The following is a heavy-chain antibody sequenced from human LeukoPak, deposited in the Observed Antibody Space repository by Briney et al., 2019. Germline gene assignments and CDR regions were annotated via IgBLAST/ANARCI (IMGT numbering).Heavy chain of an antibody. CDR1: GYTITSYA. J-gene: IGHJ4*02. CDR3: ARSGSSRWYGDHYYFDY. CDR2: INAGNGDT. V-gene: IGHV1-3*01. Sequence: ASVKVSCKASGYTITSYAMHWVRQAPGQRLEWMGWINAGNGDTKYSQRFQGRVTITGDTSASTAYMELSSLRSEDTGVFYRARSGSSRWYGDHYYFDYWGQGTLVTVSS. D-gene: IGHD6-13*01.